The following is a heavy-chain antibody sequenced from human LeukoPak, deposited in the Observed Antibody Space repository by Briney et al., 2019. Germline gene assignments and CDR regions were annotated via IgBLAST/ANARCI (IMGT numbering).Heavy chain of an antibody. CDR3: TKDAGLAATYNPIFDY. D-gene: IGHD1-14*01. Sequence: PGGSLRLSCAASGFTFDDYAMHWVRQAPGKGLEWVSGISWNSGSIGYADSVKGRFTISRDNAKNSLYLQMNSLRAEDTALYYCTKDAGLAATYNPIFDYWGQGTLVTVSS. CDR2: ISWNSGSI. V-gene: IGHV3-9*01. CDR1: GFTFDDYA. J-gene: IGHJ4*02.